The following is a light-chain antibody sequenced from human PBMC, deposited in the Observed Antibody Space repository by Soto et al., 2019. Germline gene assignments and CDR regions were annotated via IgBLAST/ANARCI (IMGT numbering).Light chain of an antibody. CDR1: QTVFYSSNNKNY. J-gene: IGKJ4*02. V-gene: IGKV4-1*01. CDR2: WAS. Sequence: IVMTQSPDSLAVSLGERATINCKSSQTVFYSSNNKNYLAWYQQKPGQPPKLLIYWASARDSGVPDRFSGSGSGTDFTLTISSLQAEDVAIYYCQQYYGTPVTFGGGTKVDIK. CDR3: QQYYGTPVT.